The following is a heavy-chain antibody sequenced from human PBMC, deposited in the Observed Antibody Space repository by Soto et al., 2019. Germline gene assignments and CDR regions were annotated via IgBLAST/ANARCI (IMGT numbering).Heavy chain of an antibody. CDR3: ARDQGGDCGAAGSTSTAFDI. CDR1: GGSISSGDYY. V-gene: IGHV4-30-4*01. CDR2: IYYSGST. D-gene: IGHD2-21*02. Sequence: QVQLQESGPGLVKPSQTLSLTCTVSGGSISSGDYYWSWIRQPPGKGLEWIGYIYYSGSTYYNPSLKSRVTISVDTSKNQCCLKLSSVTAADPAVYYCARDQGGDCGAAGSTSTAFDIWGQGTMVTLSS. J-gene: IGHJ3*02.